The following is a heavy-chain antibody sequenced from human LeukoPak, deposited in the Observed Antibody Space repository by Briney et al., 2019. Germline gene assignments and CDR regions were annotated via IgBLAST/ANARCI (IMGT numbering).Heavy chain of an antibody. V-gene: IGHV1-2*02. CDR2: INPNSGGT. Sequence: ASVKVSCKASGYTFTGYYMHWVRQAPGQGLEWMGWINPNSGGTNYAQKFQGRVTMTRDTSISTAYMELSRLRSDDTAVYYCARGVPIRDYYYYYMDVWGKGTTVTVSS. D-gene: IGHD5-24*01. J-gene: IGHJ6*03. CDR1: GYTFTGYY. CDR3: ARGVPIRDYYYYYMDV.